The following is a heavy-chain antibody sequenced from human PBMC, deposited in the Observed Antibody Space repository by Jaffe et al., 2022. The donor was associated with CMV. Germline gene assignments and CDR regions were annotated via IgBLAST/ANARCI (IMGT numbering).Heavy chain of an antibody. V-gene: IGHV4-59*08. CDR3: AGAYYFDY. CDR1: GGSISSYY. CDR2: IYYSGST. J-gene: IGHJ4*02. Sequence: QVQLQESGPGLVKPSETLSLTCTVSGGSISSYYWSWIRQPPGKGLEWIGYIYYSGSTNYNPSLKSRVTISVDTSKNQFSLKLSSVTAADTAVYYCAGAYYFDYWGQGTLVTVSS.